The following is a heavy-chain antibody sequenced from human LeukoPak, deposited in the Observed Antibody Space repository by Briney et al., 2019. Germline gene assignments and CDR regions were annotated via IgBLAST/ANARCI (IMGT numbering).Heavy chain of an antibody. J-gene: IGHJ6*03. V-gene: IGHV3-21*01. CDR1: GFTFSSYS. D-gene: IGHD4-11*01. CDR2: ISSSSSYI. CDR3: ARSTVRGVPRYMDV. Sequence: GGSLRLSCAASGFTFSSYSMNWVRQAPGKGPEWVSSISSSSSYIYYADSVKGRFTISRDNAKNSLYLQMNSLRAEDTAVYYCARSTVRGVPRYMDVWGKGTTVTVSS.